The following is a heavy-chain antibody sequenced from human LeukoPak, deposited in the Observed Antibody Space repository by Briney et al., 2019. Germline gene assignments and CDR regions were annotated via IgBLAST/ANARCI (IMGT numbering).Heavy chain of an antibody. D-gene: IGHD6-19*01. CDR1: GGSISTYY. CDR3: ARDGRIAVAGFYYYYGMDV. V-gene: IGHV4-59*01. J-gene: IGHJ6*02. CDR2: IYYGGST. Sequence: SETLSLTCTVSGGSISTYYWSWIRQPPGRGLEWIGYIYYGGSTNYNPSLKSRVTISVDTSKNQFSLKLSSVTAADTAMYYCARDGRIAVAGFYYYYGMDVWGQGTTVTVSS.